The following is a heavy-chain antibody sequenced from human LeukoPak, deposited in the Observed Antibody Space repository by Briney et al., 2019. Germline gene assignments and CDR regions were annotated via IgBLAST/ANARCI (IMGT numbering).Heavy chain of an antibody. CDR3: ARGSQANWNDFGWFDP. V-gene: IGHV1-2*02. CDR1: GYTFTGYY. Sequence: GASVKVSCKASGYTFTGYYMHWVRQAPGQGLERMGWINPNSGGTNYAQKFQGRVTMTRDTSISTAYMELSRLRSDDTAVYYCARGSQANWNDFGWFDPWGQGTLVTVSS. J-gene: IGHJ5*02. D-gene: IGHD1-1*01. CDR2: INPNSGGT.